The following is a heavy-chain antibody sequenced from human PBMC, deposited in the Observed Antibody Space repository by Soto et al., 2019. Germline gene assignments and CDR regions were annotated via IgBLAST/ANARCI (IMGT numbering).Heavy chain of an antibody. Sequence: QITLKESGPTLVKPTQTLTLTCTFSGFSLSTSGVGVGWIRQPPGKALEWLALIYWDDDKRHSPSLKSRLTITKDASRKQVVLTVTNMDPVDTATYYCSHRVGAPGYFDFWGQGTLVTVSS. J-gene: IGHJ4*02. CDR1: GFSLSTSGVG. CDR2: IYWDDDK. D-gene: IGHD2-15*01. V-gene: IGHV2-5*02. CDR3: SHRVGAPGYFDF.